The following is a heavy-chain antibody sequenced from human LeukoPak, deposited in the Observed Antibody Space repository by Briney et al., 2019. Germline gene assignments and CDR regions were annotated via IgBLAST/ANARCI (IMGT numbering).Heavy chain of an antibody. CDR1: GGSISSSDYQ. CDR2: ISYSGTT. V-gene: IGHV4-39*07. CDR3: ARDWTVVSTAKHFDY. Sequence: SETLSLTCTVSGGSISSSDYQWGWIRQPPGKGLEWIGSISYSGTTYYNPSLKSRVSISVDASKNQFSLKLTFVTAADTAVYYCARDWTVVSTAKHFDYWGHGTLVTVSS. J-gene: IGHJ4*01. D-gene: IGHD2-2*01.